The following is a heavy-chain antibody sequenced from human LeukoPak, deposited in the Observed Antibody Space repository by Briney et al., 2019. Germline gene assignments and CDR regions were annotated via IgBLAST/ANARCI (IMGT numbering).Heavy chain of an antibody. D-gene: IGHD6-13*01. CDR2: IYYSGST. CDR1: GGSISSSSYY. CDR3: ARDSSSWYGVDY. J-gene: IGHJ4*02. Sequence: PSETLSLTCAVSGGSISSSSYYWGWIRQPPGKGLEWIGSIYYSGSTYYNPSLKSRVTISVDTSKNQFSLKLSSVTAADTAVYYCARDSSSWYGVDYWGQGTLVTVSS. V-gene: IGHV4-39*07.